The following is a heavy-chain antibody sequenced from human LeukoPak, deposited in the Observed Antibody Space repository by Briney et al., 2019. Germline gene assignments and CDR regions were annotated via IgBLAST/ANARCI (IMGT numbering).Heavy chain of an antibody. J-gene: IGHJ6*03. V-gene: IGHV4-59*12. CDR3: ARDERGYGTMDV. CDR1: GGSISSYY. D-gene: IGHD1-14*01. Sequence: SETLSLTCTVSGGSISSYYWSWIRQPPGKGLEWIGYIYYSGSTNYNPSLKSRVTISVDTSENQFSLKLSSVTAADTAVYYCARDERGYGTMDVWGKGTTVTVSS. CDR2: IYYSGST.